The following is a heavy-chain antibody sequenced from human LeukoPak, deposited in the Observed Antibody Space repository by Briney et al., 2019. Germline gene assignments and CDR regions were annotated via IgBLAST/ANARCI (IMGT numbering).Heavy chain of an antibody. J-gene: IGHJ4*02. Sequence: GGSLRLSCAASGFTFSDYYMSWSRQAPGKGLEWVSYISSSGSTIYYADSVKGRFTISRDNAKNSLYLQMNSLRAEDTAVYYCARGYYDSSGYPVSPDYWGQGTLVTVSS. D-gene: IGHD3-22*01. CDR3: ARGYYDSSGYPVSPDY. V-gene: IGHV3-11*01. CDR2: ISSSGSTI. CDR1: GFTFSDYY.